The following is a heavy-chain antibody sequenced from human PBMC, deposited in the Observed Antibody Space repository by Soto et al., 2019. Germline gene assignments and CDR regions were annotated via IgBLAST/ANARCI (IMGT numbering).Heavy chain of an antibody. J-gene: IGHJ5*02. CDR3: ARNDYLTP. V-gene: IGHV4-34*01. D-gene: IGHD5-12*01. CDR2: VNYSGVT. CDR1: VVSLSDAW. Sequence: PSETLSLTCAFSVVSLSDAWWCWIRQAPGKGLEWIGEVNYSGVTNYNPSFRSRLTISIDTSKKQFSLMLASVSASDTAVYYCARNDYLTPWGQGTLVTVSS.